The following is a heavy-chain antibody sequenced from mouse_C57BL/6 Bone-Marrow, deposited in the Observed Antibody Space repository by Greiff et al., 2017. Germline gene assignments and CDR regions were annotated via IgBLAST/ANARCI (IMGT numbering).Heavy chain of an antibody. CDR3: ARHDHYYGSSYPYYFDY. Sequence: VQLQQSGAELVKPGASVKLSCKASGYTFTEYTIHWVKQRSGQGLEWIGWFYPGSGSIKYNEKFKDKATLTADKSSSTVYMELSRLTSEDSAVYFCARHDHYYGSSYPYYFDYWGQGTTLTVSS. CDR2: FYPGSGSI. D-gene: IGHD1-1*01. V-gene: IGHV1-62-2*01. J-gene: IGHJ2*01. CDR1: GYTFTEYT.